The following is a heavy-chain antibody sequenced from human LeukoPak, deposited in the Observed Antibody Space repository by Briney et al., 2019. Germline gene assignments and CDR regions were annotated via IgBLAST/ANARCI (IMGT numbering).Heavy chain of an antibody. CDR1: GYXFTGYY. CDR2: IIPIFGTA. V-gene: IGHV1-69*13. Sequence: GASVKVSCKASGYXFTGYYIHWVRQAPGQGLEWMGGIIPIFGTANYAQKLQGRVTITADESTSTAYMELSSLRSEDTAVYYCARVVYYYDSSGLGLNWFDPWGQGTLVTVSS. J-gene: IGHJ5*02. CDR3: ARVVYYYDSSGLGLNWFDP. D-gene: IGHD3-22*01.